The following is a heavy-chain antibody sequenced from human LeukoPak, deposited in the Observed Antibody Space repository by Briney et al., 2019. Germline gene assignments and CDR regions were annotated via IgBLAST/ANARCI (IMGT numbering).Heavy chain of an antibody. J-gene: IGHJ3*02. CDR1: GFTFSSYG. Sequence: GRSLRLSCAASGFTFSSYGMNWVRQAPGKGLEWVSSISSSSSYIYYADSVKGRFTISRDNAKNSLYLQMNSLRAEDTAVYYCARVGSGYNAFDIWGQGTMVTVSS. D-gene: IGHD3-22*01. V-gene: IGHV3-21*01. CDR3: ARVGSGYNAFDI. CDR2: ISSSSSYI.